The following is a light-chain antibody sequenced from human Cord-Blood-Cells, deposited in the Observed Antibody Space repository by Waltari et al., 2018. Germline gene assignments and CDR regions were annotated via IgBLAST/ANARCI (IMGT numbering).Light chain of an antibody. Sequence: QSALTQPASVSGSPGQSITISCTGTSSDVGSYNLVSWYQQHPGKAPKLMIYEGSKRPSGVSNRFSGSKSGNRASLTISGLQVGDEADYYCCSYAGSSTWVFGGGTKLTVL. CDR2: EGS. J-gene: IGLJ3*02. V-gene: IGLV2-23*01. CDR3: CSYAGSSTWV. CDR1: SSDVGSYNL.